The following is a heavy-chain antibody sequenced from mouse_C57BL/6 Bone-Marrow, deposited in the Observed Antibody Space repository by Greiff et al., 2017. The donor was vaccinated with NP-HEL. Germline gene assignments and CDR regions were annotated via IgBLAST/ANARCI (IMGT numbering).Heavy chain of an antibody. CDR2: IHPSDSDT. Sequence: QVQLQQPGAELVKPGASVKVSCKASGYTFTSYWMHWVKQRPGQGLEWIGRIHPSDSDTNYNGKFKGKATLTADKSSSTAYMQLSSLTSEDSAVYFCARGWDYDVIFFAYWGQGTLVTVSA. J-gene: IGHJ3*01. V-gene: IGHV1-74*01. CDR1: GYTFTSYW. CDR3: ARGWDYDVIFFAY. D-gene: IGHD2-4*01.